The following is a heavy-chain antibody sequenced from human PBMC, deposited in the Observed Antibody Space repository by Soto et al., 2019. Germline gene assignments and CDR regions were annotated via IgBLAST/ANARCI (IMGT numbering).Heavy chain of an antibody. CDR1: GFTFNSYS. D-gene: IGHD4-4*01. CDR3: ARASYSSSGLGY. V-gene: IGHV3-48*01. J-gene: IGHJ4*02. CDR2: ISTSSSLI. Sequence: EVQLVESGGGLVQPGGSLRLSCAASGFTFNSYSMNWVRQAPGKGLEWVSYISTSSSLIYYADSVKGRFTISRDNAKKSLFLQMISLRAEDTSVYYCARASYSSSGLGYWGQGTLVNVSS.